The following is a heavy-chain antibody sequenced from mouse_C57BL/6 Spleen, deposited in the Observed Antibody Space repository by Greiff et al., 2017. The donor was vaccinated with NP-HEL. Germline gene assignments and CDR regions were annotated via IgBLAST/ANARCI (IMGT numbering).Heavy chain of an antibody. D-gene: IGHD3-1*01. Sequence: EVMLVESGGGLVQPKGSLKLSCAASGFSFNTYAMNWVRQAPGKGLEWVARIRSKSNNYATYYADSVKDRFTISRDDSESMLYLQMNNLKTEDTAMYYCVREGYSRGAWFAYWGQGTLVTVSA. CDR2: IRSKSNNYAT. V-gene: IGHV10-1*01. J-gene: IGHJ3*01. CDR1: GFSFNTYA. CDR3: VREGYSRGAWFAY.